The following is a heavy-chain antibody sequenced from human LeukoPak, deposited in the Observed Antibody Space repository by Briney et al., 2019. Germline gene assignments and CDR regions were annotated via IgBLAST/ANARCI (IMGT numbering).Heavy chain of an antibody. CDR3: ARIPTVTFFDY. J-gene: IGHJ4*02. CDR1: GYSISSGYY. D-gene: IGHD4-17*01. Sequence: SETLSLTCIVSGYSISSGYYWGWIRQPPGKGLEWIGSIYHSGSTYYNPSLKSRVTISVDTSKNQFSLKLSSVTAADTAMYYCARIPTVTFFDYWGQGTLVTVSS. CDR2: IYHSGST. V-gene: IGHV4-38-2*02.